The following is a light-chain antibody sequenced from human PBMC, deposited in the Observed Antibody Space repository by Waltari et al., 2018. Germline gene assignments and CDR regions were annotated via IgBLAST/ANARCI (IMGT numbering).Light chain of an antibody. CDR2: ATS. J-gene: IGKJ5*01. V-gene: IGKV3-20*01. CDR1: QSVGSSD. CDR3: QHYGISFPVT. Sequence: EIVLAQSPDTLSLSPGETATLSSRASQSVGSSDLIWYQQKPGQAPRLLIFATSYRATGIPDRFSGSGSGTDFTLTISRLEPEDVAIYYCQHYGISFPVTFGQGTRLEIK.